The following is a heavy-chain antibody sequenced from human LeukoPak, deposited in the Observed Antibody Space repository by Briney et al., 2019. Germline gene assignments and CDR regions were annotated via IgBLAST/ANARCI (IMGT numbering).Heavy chain of an antibody. CDR3: ARCDGRVSVAASYYYGMDV. CDR2: IKQDGSEK. Sequence: PGGSLRLSCAASGFTFSSYWMSWVRQAPGKGLEWVANIKQDGSEKDYVDSVKGRFTISRDNAKNSLYLQMNSLRAEDTAVYYCARCDGRVSVAASYYYGMDVWGKGTTVTVSS. CDR1: GFTFSSYW. D-gene: IGHD6-6*01. J-gene: IGHJ6*04. V-gene: IGHV3-7*03.